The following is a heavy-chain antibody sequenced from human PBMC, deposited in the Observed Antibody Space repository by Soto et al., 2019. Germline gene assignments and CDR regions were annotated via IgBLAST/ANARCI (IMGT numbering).Heavy chain of an antibody. CDR1: GFSFSTYF. Sequence: PGGSLRLSCSVFGFSFSTYFMHWVRQAPGKGLQYVSSISSNGDNIYYADSVKGRFTISRDNSKNTLYLQMSSLRVEDTAVYYCVKDRYVDYWGQGTLVTVSS. J-gene: IGHJ4*02. CDR3: VKDRYVDY. V-gene: IGHV3-64D*06. CDR2: ISSNGDNI.